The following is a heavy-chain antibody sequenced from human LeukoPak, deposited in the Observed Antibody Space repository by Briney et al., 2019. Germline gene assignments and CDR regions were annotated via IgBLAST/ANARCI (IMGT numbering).Heavy chain of an antibody. Sequence: SQTLSLTCTVSGGSISSGGYYWSWIRQHPGKGLEWIGYIYYSGSTYYNPSLKSRVTISVDTSKNQFSLKLSSVTAADTAVYYCARDLVPPSAFDIWGQGTMVTVSS. CDR3: ARDLVPPSAFDI. CDR1: GGSISSGGYY. CDR2: IYYSGST. V-gene: IGHV4-31*03. D-gene: IGHD2-8*02. J-gene: IGHJ3*02.